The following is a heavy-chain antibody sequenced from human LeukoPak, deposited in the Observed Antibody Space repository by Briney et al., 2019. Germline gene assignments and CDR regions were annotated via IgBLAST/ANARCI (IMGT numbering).Heavy chain of an antibody. CDR1: GFTFSSYG. D-gene: IGHD3-22*01. V-gene: IGHV3-30*02. J-gene: IGHJ4*02. Sequence: PGGSLRLSCAASGFTFSSYGMHWVRQAPGKGLEWVAFIRYDGSNKYYTDSVKGRFTISRDNSKNMLYLQMNSLRAEDTAVFYCAKDLYHYDSSGYGYWGQGTLVTVSP. CDR3: AKDLYHYDSSGYGY. CDR2: IRYDGSNK.